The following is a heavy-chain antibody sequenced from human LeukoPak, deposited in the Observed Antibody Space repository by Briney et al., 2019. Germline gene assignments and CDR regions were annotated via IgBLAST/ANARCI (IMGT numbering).Heavy chain of an antibody. V-gene: IGHV5-51*01. CDR3: ARTDYYDSSGYYLDYYYGMDV. D-gene: IGHD3-22*01. CDR2: IYPGDSDT. Sequence: GESLKISCKGSGYSFTSYWIGWVRQMPGKGLEWMGIIYPGDSDTRYSPSFRGQVTISADKSISTAYLQWSSLKASDTAMYYCARTDYYDSSGYYLDYYYGMDVWGQGTTVTVSS. CDR1: GYSFTSYW. J-gene: IGHJ6*02.